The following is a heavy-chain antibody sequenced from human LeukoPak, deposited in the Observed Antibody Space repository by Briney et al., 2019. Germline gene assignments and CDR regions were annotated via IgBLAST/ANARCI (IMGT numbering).Heavy chain of an antibody. J-gene: IGHJ4*02. V-gene: IGHV3-48*01. CDR1: GFTFSSYS. D-gene: IGHD6-13*01. CDR3: ARDGFIAAAGIRGAPSDY. CDR2: ISSSSNTI. Sequence: QAGGSLRLSCAASGFTFSSYSINWVRQAPGKGLEWVSYISSSSNTIYYADSVEGRFTISRDNAKNSLYLQMNSLRAEDTAVYYCARDGFIAAAGIRGAPSDYWGQGTLVTVSS.